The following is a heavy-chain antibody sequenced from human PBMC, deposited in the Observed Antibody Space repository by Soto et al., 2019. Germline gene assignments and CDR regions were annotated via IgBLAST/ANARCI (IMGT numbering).Heavy chain of an antibody. CDR1: GFTFSSYS. CDR3: ARDPLGGDTIHFDY. CDR2: ISSRSSYI. V-gene: IGHV3-21*01. D-gene: IGHD3-16*01. Sequence: EVQLVESGGGMVKPGGYLRLSCAASGFTFSSYSMNCVRQAPGKGLEWVSSISSRSSYIYYADSVTGRFNISRDNAKNSLYLQMNRLRAEDTAVYYCARDPLGGDTIHFDYWGQGTLVTVSS. J-gene: IGHJ4*02.